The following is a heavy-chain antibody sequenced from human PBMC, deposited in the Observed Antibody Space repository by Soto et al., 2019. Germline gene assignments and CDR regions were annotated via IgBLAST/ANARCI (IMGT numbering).Heavy chain of an antibody. D-gene: IGHD3-22*01. CDR1: GGSFSGYY. V-gene: IGHV4-34*01. Sequence: PSETLSLTCAVNGGSFSGYYWSWIRQPPGKGLEWIGEINHSGSANYNPSLKSRVTISVDTSKNQFSLRLTSVTAADTAVYYCARGSYYDSTGYSCCFQTDYWGQGTLVTVSS. J-gene: IGHJ4*02. CDR3: ARGSYYDSTGYSCCFQTDY. CDR2: INHSGSA.